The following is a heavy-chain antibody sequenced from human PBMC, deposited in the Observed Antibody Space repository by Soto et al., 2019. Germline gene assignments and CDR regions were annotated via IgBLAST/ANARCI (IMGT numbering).Heavy chain of an antibody. V-gene: IGHV3-48*02. D-gene: IGHD2-15*01. CDR3: ARDLLTSIVVVVAATPDYYYGMDV. J-gene: IGHJ6*02. Sequence: GGSLRLSCAASGFTFSSYSMNWVRQAPGKGLEWVSYISSSSSTIYYADSVKGRFTISRDNAKNSLYLQMNSLRDEDTAVYYSARDLLTSIVVVVAATPDYYYGMDVWGQGTTVTVSS. CDR2: ISSSSSTI. CDR1: GFTFSSYS.